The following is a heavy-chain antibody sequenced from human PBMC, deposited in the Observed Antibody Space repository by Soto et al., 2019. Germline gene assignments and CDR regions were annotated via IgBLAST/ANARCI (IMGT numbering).Heavy chain of an antibody. J-gene: IGHJ4*02. Sequence: GGSLRLSCAASGFTFSSYAMSWVRQAPGKGLEWVSSIFVSGGITYYADSVKGRFTVSRDNAQNTLSLQMNSLRVEDTGIYYCARDKDWAFDNWGQGTLVTVSS. CDR1: GFTFSSYA. D-gene: IGHD3-9*01. V-gene: IGHV3-23*01. CDR2: IFVSGGIT. CDR3: ARDKDWAFDN.